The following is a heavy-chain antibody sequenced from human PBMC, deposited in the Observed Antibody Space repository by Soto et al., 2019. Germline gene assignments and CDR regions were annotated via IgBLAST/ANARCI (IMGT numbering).Heavy chain of an antibody. J-gene: IGHJ4*01. CDR3: ARVHVMVVAGSTFDY. CDR1: GYSISSGSY. D-gene: IGHD6-19*01. Sequence: SETLSLTCTVPGYSISSGSYWAWIRQPPGKGPEWIASIYHGGTTFYNPSLKSRITISVDTSNNQFSLKLTSVTAADTAVYYCARVHVMVVAGSTFDYWGHGTLVTVSS. CDR2: IYHGGTT. V-gene: IGHV4-38-2*02.